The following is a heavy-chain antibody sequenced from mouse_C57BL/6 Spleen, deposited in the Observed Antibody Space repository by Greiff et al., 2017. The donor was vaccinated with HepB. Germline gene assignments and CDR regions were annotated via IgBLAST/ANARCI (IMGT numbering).Heavy chain of an antibody. CDR1: GYTFTDYY. J-gene: IGHJ1*03. CDR2: INPYNGGT. V-gene: IGHV1-19*01. Sequence: DVQLQESGPVLVKPGASVKMSCKASGYTFTDYYMNWVKQSHGKSLEWIGVINPYNGGTSYNQKFKGKATLTVDKSSSTAYMELNSLTSEDSAVYYCARDTTVVRYFDVWGTGTTVTVSS. D-gene: IGHD1-1*01. CDR3: ARDTTVVRYFDV.